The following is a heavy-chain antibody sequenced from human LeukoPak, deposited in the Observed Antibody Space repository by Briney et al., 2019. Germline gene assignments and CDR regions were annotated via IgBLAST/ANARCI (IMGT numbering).Heavy chain of an antibody. CDR1: GGSINSYH. V-gene: IGHV4-59*01. CDR3: ARDPSVVTANRYYYYGMDV. J-gene: IGHJ6*02. Sequence: SETLSLICTVSGGSINSYHWSWIRQPPGKXLEWIGYIYYSGSSNYNPSLKRRVTISIDTSKNQFSLNLSSVTAADTAVYYCARDPSVVTANRYYYYGMDVWGQGTTVTVSS. CDR2: IYYSGSS. D-gene: IGHD2-21*02.